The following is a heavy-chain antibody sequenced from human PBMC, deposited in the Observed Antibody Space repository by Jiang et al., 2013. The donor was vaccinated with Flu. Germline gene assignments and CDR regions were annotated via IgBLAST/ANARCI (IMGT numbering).Heavy chain of an antibody. D-gene: IGHD2-15*01. Sequence: PGLVKPSETLSLTCTVSGGSISSYYWSWIRQPPGKGLEWIGYIYYSGSTNYNPSLKSRVTISVDTSKNQFSLKLSSVTAADTAVYYCARSCSGGSCYLWFDPWGQGTLVTVSS. CDR2: IYYSGST. CDR1: GGSISSYY. V-gene: IGHV4-59*01. CDR3: ARSCSGGSCYLWFDP. J-gene: IGHJ5*02.